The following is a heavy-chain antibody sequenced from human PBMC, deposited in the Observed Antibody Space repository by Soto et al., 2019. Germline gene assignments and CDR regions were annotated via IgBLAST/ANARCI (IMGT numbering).Heavy chain of an antibody. CDR1: GDSVSSNSAA. CDR3: AGVFSDSRCWAYRYGRSV. V-gene: IGHV6-1*01. Sequence: SQTLSRTCAISGDSVSSNSAAWNWIRQSPSRGLEWLGRTYYRSKWYNDYAVSVKSRITINPDTSKNQFSLQLNSVTPEDTAVYYCAGVFSDSRCWAYRYGRSVWGLGTSVTVSS. D-gene: IGHD6-13*01. CDR2: TYYRSKWYN. J-gene: IGHJ6*02.